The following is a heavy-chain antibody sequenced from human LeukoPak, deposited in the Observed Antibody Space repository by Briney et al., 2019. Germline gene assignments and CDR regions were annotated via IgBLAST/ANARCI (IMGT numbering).Heavy chain of an antibody. CDR1: GFTFSTYT. CDR3: ARSPRGNPADY. V-gene: IGHV3-48*02. J-gene: IGHJ4*02. CDR2: ISNTGNTI. D-gene: IGHD2/OR15-2a*01. Sequence: PGGSLRLSCAGSGFTFSTYTMNWVRQAPGKGLEWVGYISNTGNTINYADSVNGRFAISRDTAKNSLYLQMNSLRDEDTAVYYCARSPRGNPADYWGQGTLVTVSS.